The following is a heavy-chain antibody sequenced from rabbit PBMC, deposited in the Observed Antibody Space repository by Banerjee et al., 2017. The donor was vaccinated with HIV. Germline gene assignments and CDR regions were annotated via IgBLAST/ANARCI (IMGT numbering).Heavy chain of an antibody. CDR1: GFSFSSSYW. Sequence: EESGGGLVQPEGSLTLTCTASGFSFSSSYWICWVRQAPGKGLEWIACIYAGSSGSTQYANWAKGRFTISKISSTTVTLQMTSLTAADAATYFCARDLAGVIGWNFNLWGPGTLVTVS. D-gene: IGHD4-1*01. CDR3: ARDLAGVIGWNFNL. CDR2: IYAGSSGST. J-gene: IGHJ4*01. V-gene: IGHV1S45*01.